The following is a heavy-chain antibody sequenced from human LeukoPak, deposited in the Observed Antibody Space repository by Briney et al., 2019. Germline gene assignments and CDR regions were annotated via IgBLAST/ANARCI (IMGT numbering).Heavy chain of an antibody. V-gene: IGHV4-4*07. CDR1: GGSISSYY. CDR3: ARGRVSSSTWYSTYYYYFYMDV. Sequence: SETLSLTCTVSGGSISSYYWSWIRQPAGKGLEWIGLIYARGNTNYNPSLNSRVTISRDTAKNHFSLRLSTVTAADTAVYFCARGRVSSSTWYSTYYYYFYMDVWGKGTTVTVS. D-gene: IGHD6-13*01. CDR2: IYARGNT. J-gene: IGHJ6*03.